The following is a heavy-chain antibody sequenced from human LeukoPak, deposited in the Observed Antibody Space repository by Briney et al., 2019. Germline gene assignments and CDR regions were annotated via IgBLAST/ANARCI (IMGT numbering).Heavy chain of an antibody. CDR2: INPSGGST. CDR1: GYTFTSYY. V-gene: IGHV1-46*01. D-gene: IGHD3-10*01. J-gene: IGHJ4*02. CDR3: ARVSGSGSSFDY. Sequence: ASVKVSCKASGYTFTSYYMHWVRQAPGQGLGWMGIINPSGGSTSYAQKFQGRVTMTRDMSTSTVYMELSSPRSEDTAVYYCARVSGSGSSFDYWGQGTLVTVSS.